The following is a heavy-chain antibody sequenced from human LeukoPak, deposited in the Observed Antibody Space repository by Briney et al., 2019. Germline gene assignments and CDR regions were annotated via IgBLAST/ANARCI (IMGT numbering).Heavy chain of an antibody. Sequence: PGGSLRLSCAASGFTFSSYGMHWVRQAPGKGLEWVTVISYDGSNKYYADSVKGRFTISRDNSKNTLYLQMNSLRAEDTAVYYCAKDALGYCSGGSCYPFDYWGQGTLVTVSS. CDR1: GFTFSSYG. CDR3: AKDALGYCSGGSCYPFDY. J-gene: IGHJ4*02. D-gene: IGHD2-15*01. CDR2: ISYDGSNK. V-gene: IGHV3-30*19.